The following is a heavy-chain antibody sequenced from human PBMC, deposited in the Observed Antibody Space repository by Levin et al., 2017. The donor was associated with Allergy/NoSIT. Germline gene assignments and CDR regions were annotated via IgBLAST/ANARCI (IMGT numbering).Heavy chain of an antibody. D-gene: IGHD2-2*01. CDR2: IIPVYGIA. CDR1: GGTFSTTS. V-gene: IGHV1-69*02. CDR3: ARGPQHCTSSTCYDAFDI. Sequence: SVKVSCKASGGTFSTTSVNWLLQAPGQGLEWMGRIIPVYGIANHAQKFQGRVTITADTSTSTGDMELSSLRSEDTAVYYCARGPQHCTSSTCYDAFDIWGQGTMVTVSS. J-gene: IGHJ3*02.